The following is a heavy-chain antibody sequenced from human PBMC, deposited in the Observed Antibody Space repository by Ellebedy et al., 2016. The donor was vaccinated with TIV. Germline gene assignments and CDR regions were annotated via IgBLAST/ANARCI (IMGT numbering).Heavy chain of an antibody. V-gene: IGHV3-11*04. J-gene: IGHJ3*01. Sequence: PGGSLRLSCAASGFTFSDYYMAWIRQAPGKGLEWLSFITNTGNTVYDADSVKGRFTISRDNAQNSLSLQMNDLRTEDTAVYFCARPSGYNSWNPFGVWGRGTVVTVSS. CDR1: GFTFSDYY. D-gene: IGHD5-24*01. CDR2: ITNTGNTV. CDR3: ARPSGYNSWNPFGV.